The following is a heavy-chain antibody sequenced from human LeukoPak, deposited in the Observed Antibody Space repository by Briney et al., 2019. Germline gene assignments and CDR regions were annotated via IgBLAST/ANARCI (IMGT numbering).Heavy chain of an antibody. Sequence: GALRLSCAASAFIFSTFTINWVRQAPGKGLEWVSAISSNSNYKYYSDSVKGRFTISRDDAERSVYLQINNLRAEDTAVYYCAREVQLWAYFDYWGQGTLVTVSS. J-gene: IGHJ4*02. CDR3: AREVQLWAYFDY. V-gene: IGHV3-21*01. CDR1: AFIFSTFT. D-gene: IGHD5-18*01. CDR2: ISSNSNYK.